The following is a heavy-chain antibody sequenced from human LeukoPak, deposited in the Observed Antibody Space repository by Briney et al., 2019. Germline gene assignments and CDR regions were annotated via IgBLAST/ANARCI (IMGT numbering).Heavy chain of an antibody. V-gene: IGHV4-59*01. CDR2: IYYSGST. D-gene: IGHD5-12*01. CDR3: ARYPPPWTSGYVEDAFDI. CDR1: GGSISSYY. Sequence: TSETLSLTCTVSGGSISSYYWSWIRQPPGKGLEWIGYIYYSGSTNYNPSLKSRVTISVDTSKNQFSLKLSSVTAADTAVYYCARYPPPWTSGYVEDAFDIWGQGTMVTVSS. J-gene: IGHJ3*02.